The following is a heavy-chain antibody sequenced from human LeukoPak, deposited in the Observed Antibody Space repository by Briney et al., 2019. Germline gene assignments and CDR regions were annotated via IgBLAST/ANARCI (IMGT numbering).Heavy chain of an antibody. CDR2: IIPILNIT. CDR1: GGTFSGSA. D-gene: IGHD6-19*01. V-gene: IGHV1-69*04. CDR3: ARDQGLTAPPPYGMDV. Sequence: SVKVSCKASGGTFSGSAITWVRQAPGQGLEWMGRIIPILNITNYAQKFQGRVTISADTSTSTAYMGLSGLRSDEAAVYYCARDQGLTAPPPYGMDVWGQGTTVTVSS. J-gene: IGHJ6*02.